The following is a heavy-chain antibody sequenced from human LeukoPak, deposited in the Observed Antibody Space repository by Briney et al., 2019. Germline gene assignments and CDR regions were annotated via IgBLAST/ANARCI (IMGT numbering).Heavy chain of an antibody. CDR1: GYSISSGYY. CDR2: IYYSGST. J-gene: IGHJ3*02. Sequence: PSETLSLTCTVSGYSISSGYYWGWIRQPPGKGLEWIGYIYYSGSTNYNPSLKSRVTISVDTSKNQFSLKLSSVTAADTAVYYCARDYYYDSSGLDAFDIWGQGTMVTVSS. CDR3: ARDYYYDSSGLDAFDI. D-gene: IGHD3-22*01. V-gene: IGHV4-38-2*02.